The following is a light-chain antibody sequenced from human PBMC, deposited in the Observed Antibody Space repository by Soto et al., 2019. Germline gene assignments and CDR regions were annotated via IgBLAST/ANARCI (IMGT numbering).Light chain of an antibody. CDR1: RNDVGLYNY. Sequence: QSALAQPASVSASPGQSITISCAGTRNDVGLYNYVSWYQHHPGNAPKLIIYGVSDRPSGVSNRFSGSKSGNTASLTISGPQAEDEADYYCSSYTTTTLEVFGTGTKVTVL. CDR3: SSYTTTTLEV. J-gene: IGLJ1*01. V-gene: IGLV2-14*01. CDR2: GVS.